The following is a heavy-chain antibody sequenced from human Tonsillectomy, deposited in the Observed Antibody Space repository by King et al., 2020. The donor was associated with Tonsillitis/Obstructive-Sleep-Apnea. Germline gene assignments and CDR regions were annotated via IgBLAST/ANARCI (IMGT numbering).Heavy chain of an antibody. CDR3: ARVGSTSEGNWFDP. J-gene: IGHJ5*02. CDR1: GGSISSYY. Sequence: QLQESGPGLVKPSETLSLTCTVSGGSISSYYWSWIRQPPGKGLEWLGDIYYSGSTNYNPSLKSRVTISVETSKNQFSLKLSSVTAADTAVYYCARVGSTSEGNWFDPWGQGTLVTVSS. CDR2: IYYSGST. D-gene: IGHD2-2*01. V-gene: IGHV4-59*01.